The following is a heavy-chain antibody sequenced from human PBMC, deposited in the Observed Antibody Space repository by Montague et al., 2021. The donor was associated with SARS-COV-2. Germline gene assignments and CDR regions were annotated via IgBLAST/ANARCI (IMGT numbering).Heavy chain of an antibody. CDR1: GASVTRPNW. CDR2: IYYTGNT. Sequence: SESLSLTCVVSGASVTRPNWWSWVRQAPGKGLEWIGSIYYTGNTYYNPSLKSRVTISVVTSKNHFTLKLSSVTAAETAVYYCARLKRYFDSSGSPSAFDFWGQGTKVTVSS. J-gene: IGHJ3*01. D-gene: IGHD3-22*01. V-gene: IGHV4-39*02. CDR3: ARLKRYFDSSGSPSAFDF.